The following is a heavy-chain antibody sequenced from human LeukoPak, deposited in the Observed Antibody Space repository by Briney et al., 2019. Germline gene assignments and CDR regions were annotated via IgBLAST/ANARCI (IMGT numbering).Heavy chain of an antibody. CDR2: IYHSGST. CDR3: ARSYYYDSSGLSG. J-gene: IGHJ4*02. D-gene: IGHD3-22*01. Sequence: SGTLSLTCAVSGGSISSSNWWSWVRQPPGKGLEWIGEIYHSGSTNYNPSLKSRVTISVDKSKNQFSLKLSSVTAADTAVYYCARSYYYDSSGLSGWGQGTLVTVSS. V-gene: IGHV4-4*02. CDR1: GGSISSSNW.